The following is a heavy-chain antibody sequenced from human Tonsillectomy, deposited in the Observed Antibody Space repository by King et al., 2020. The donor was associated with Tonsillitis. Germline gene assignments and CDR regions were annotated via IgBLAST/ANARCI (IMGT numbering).Heavy chain of an antibody. D-gene: IGHD3-3*01. CDR1: GGTFSTYA. V-gene: IGHV1-69*04. CDR3: ARDSIGGEENWFDP. CDR2: IIPILGIV. Sequence: QLVQSGAKVKKPGSSVKVSCKASGGTFSTYAISWVRQAPGQGLEWMGRIIPILGIVNSAQKFQGGVTITADKSTTTAYMELSSLRSEDTAVYYCARDSIGGEENWFDPWGQGTLVTVSS. J-gene: IGHJ5*02.